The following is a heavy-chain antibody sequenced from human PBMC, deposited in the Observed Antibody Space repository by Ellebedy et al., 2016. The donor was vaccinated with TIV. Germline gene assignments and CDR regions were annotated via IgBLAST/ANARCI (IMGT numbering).Heavy chain of an antibody. CDR1: GFPFSRYA. J-gene: IGHJ4*02. D-gene: IGHD6-13*01. Sequence: GESLKISCAASGFPFSRYAMTWVRQAPGQGLEWISFISASSSTIYYADSVRGRFTISRDNAKKSLYLQMNSLRAEDTAVYYCARGAMAAAGEDYWGQGTLVTVSS. CDR3: ARGAMAAAGEDY. CDR2: ISASSSTI. V-gene: IGHV3-48*04.